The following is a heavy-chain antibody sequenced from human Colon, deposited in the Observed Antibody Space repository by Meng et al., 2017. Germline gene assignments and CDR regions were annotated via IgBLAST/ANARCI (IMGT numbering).Heavy chain of an antibody. Sequence: QVHLQEAGPGLVKPSQTQSLTCTASGGSISSGGYYWSWIRQHPGKRLEWIGYIYYSGSTYYNPSLKSLVTISVDTSKNQFSLKLSSVTAADTAVYYCARVLPFSSGWSYFDYWGQGTLVTVSS. V-gene: IGHV4-31*01. D-gene: IGHD6-19*01. J-gene: IGHJ4*02. CDR3: ARVLPFSSGWSYFDY. CDR2: IYYSGST. CDR1: GGSISSGGYY.